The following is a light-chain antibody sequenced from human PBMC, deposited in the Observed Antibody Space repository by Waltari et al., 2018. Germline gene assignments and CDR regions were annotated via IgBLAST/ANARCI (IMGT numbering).Light chain of an antibody. Sequence: EIVLTQSPATLSVSPGERATLSCRASQSVSSNLAWYQQKPGQAPRLLIYGASTRATGIAARFSGSGSGTEFTLTISSLQSEDFAVYYCQQYNYWPTFGGGTKVEIK. J-gene: IGKJ4*01. CDR3: QQYNYWPT. CDR2: GAS. CDR1: QSVSSN. V-gene: IGKV3-15*01.